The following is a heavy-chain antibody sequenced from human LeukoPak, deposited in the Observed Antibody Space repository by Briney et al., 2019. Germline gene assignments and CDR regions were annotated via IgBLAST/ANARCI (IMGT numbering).Heavy chain of an antibody. CDR3: ARGRRWQQLVNWFDP. J-gene: IGHJ5*02. CDR2: IYTSGST. Sequence: SETLSLTCTVSGGSISSYYWSWIRQPAGKGLEWIGRIYTSGSTNYNPSLKSRVTMSVDTSKNQFSLKLSSVTAADTAVYYCARGRRWQQLVNWFDPWGQGTLVTVSS. D-gene: IGHD6-13*01. CDR1: GGSISSYY. V-gene: IGHV4-4*07.